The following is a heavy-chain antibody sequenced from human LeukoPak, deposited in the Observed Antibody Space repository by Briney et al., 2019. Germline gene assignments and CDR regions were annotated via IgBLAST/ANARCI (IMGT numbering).Heavy chain of an antibody. CDR2: IYYSGST. CDR1: GGSISSGDYY. CDR3: ARHGVRGYNYASLFDY. Sequence: SETLSLTCTVSGGSISSGDYYWSWIRQPPGRGLEWIGYIYYSGSTNYNPSLKSRVTISVDTSKNQSSLKLSSVTAADSAVYFCARHGVRGYNYASLFDYWGRGTLVTVSS. V-gene: IGHV4-61*08. J-gene: IGHJ4*02. D-gene: IGHD5-18*01.